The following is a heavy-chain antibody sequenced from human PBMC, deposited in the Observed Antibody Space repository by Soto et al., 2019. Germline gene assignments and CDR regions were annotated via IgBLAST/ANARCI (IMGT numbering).Heavy chain of an antibody. Sequence: VKVSCKASGYTFTSYGISWVRQAPGQGLEWMGWISAYNGNTNYAQKLQGWVTMTRDTSISTAYMELSRLRSDDTAVYYCASSNRYYDSSGYYPGDSAFDIWGQGTMVTVSS. D-gene: IGHD3-22*01. CDR2: ISAYNGNT. V-gene: IGHV1-18*01. CDR1: GYTFTSYG. J-gene: IGHJ3*02. CDR3: ASSNRYYDSSGYYPGDSAFDI.